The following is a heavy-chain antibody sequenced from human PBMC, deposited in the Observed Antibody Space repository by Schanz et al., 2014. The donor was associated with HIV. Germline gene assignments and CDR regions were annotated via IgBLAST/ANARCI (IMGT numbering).Heavy chain of an antibody. Sequence: VQLVESGGGLVKPGGSRRLSCAASGFTFSNYAMSWVRQAPGKGLEWVAVIWYDGSNKYYADSVKGRFTISKDNSKNTLYLQMNSLRAQDTAVYYCANTEYPYSSSSDYYYGMDVWGQGTTVTVSS. V-gene: IGHV3-33*08. CDR1: GFTFSNYA. J-gene: IGHJ6*02. CDR3: ANTEYPYSSSSDYYYGMDV. CDR2: IWYDGSNK. D-gene: IGHD6-6*01.